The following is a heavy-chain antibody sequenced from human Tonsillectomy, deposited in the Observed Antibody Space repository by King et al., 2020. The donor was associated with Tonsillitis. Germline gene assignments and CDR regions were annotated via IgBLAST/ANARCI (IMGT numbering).Heavy chain of an antibody. Sequence: VQLVQSGAEVKKPGASVKVSCKASGYTFTGYYIHWVRQAPGQGLEWMGWINPNSGGTNYAQKFQGGVTMTRDTSISTAYMELSSLRSDDTAVYYCALCRARLGYIDHWGQGTLVTVSS. V-gene: IGHV1-2*02. CDR1: GYTFTGYY. J-gene: IGHJ4*02. D-gene: IGHD5-12*01. CDR2: INPNSGGT. CDR3: ALCRARLGYIDH.